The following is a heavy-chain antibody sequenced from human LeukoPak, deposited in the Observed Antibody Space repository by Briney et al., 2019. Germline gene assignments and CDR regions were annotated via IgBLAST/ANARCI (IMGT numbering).Heavy chain of an antibody. CDR1: GYTYIGYY. Sequence: ASLTVSCKASGYTYIGYYMHWVRQAPGQGLDWMGWINPNSGGTNYAQKFQGRVTMTRDTSISTAYMELSRLRSDDTAVYYCARLSGSYYFIDYWGQGTLVTVSS. CDR2: INPNSGGT. D-gene: IGHD1-26*01. CDR3: ARLSGSYYFIDY. J-gene: IGHJ4*02. V-gene: IGHV1-2*02.